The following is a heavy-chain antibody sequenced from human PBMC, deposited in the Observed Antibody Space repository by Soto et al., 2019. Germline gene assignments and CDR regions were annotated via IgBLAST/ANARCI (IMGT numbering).Heavy chain of an antibody. CDR1: GFTFSSYA. J-gene: IGHJ3*02. CDR3: ARYYDILTGHLNDAFDI. V-gene: IGHV3-23*01. D-gene: IGHD3-9*01. Sequence: PGGSLRLSWAASGFTFSSYAMSWVRQAPGKGLEWVSAISGSGGSTYYADSVKGRFTISRDSSKNTLYLQMNSLRAEDTAVYYCARYYDILTGHLNDAFDIWGQGTMVTVSS. CDR2: ISGSGGST.